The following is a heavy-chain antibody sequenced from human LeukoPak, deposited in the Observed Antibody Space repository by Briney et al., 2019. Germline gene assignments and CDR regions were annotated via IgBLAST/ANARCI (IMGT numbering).Heavy chain of an antibody. CDR3: EKDMQGGFLKHYSSSWYREDY. CDR1: GCSFDDYD. V-gene: IGHV3-9*01. D-gene: IGHD6-13*01. CDR2: ISWNSGSR. Sequence: SVSLPCVDCGCSFDDYDMLRVRQAPGKGLEWVAGISWNSGSRGYADSVKGRFTISRDNVKNSLYLQKNSLRAEDTALYDCEKDMQGGFLKHYSSSWYREDYWGQGTLVTVSS. J-gene: IGHJ4*02.